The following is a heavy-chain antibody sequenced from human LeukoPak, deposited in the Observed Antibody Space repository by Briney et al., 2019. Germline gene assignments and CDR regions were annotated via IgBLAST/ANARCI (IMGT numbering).Heavy chain of an antibody. CDR3: ARDRLRLGYERTNWFDP. D-gene: IGHD2-15*01. V-gene: IGHV1-2*02. CDR1: GYTFTSYG. Sequence: ASVKVSCKATGYTFTSYGFYWVRQAPGQGLEWMGWINPNSGGTNYAQKFQGRVTMTRDTSISTVYMELSRLRSDDTAVYYCARDRLRLGYERTNWFDPWGQGTLVTVSS. J-gene: IGHJ5*02. CDR2: INPNSGGT.